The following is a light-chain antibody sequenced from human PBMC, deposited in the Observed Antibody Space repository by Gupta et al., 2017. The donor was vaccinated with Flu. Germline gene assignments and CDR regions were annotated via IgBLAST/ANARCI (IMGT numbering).Light chain of an antibody. V-gene: IGKV3-11*01. J-gene: IGKJ2*01. CDR1: QSVSTY. CDR3: QKRSNWPPYT. CDR2: DAS. Sequence: EIEFTQSPATLSLSPGERATLSCRASQSVSTYLAWYQKKPGQAPRLLIYDASNRATGIPARFSGSGSGTDFTLTISSLEPEDFAVYYCQKRSNWPPYTFGQGTRLEI.